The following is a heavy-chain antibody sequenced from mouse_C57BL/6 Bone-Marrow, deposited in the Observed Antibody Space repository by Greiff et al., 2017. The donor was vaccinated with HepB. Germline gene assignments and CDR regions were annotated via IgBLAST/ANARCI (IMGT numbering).Heavy chain of an antibody. V-gene: IGHV1-80*01. Sequence: QVQLQQSGPELVKPGASVKISCKASGYAFSSSWMNWVKQRPGKGLEWIGRIYPGDGDTNYNGKFKGKATLTADKSSSTAYMQLSSLTSEDSAVYFCARGVRYPNWYFDVWGTGTTVTVSS. CDR1: GYAFSSSW. CDR2: IYPGDGDT. D-gene: IGHD1-1*01. J-gene: IGHJ1*03. CDR3: ARGVRYPNWYFDV.